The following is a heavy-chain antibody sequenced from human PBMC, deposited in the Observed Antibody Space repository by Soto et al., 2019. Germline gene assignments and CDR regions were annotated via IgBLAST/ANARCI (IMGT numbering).Heavy chain of an antibody. V-gene: IGHV4-39*01. Sequence: SETLSLTCTVSGVSISSSSYSWGMIQQPPGKGLEWIGSIYYSGSTYYNPSLKSRVTISVDSSKNQFSLKLSSVTAADTAVYYCARQPRIAVAGTRFDPWGQGTLVTVS. CDR2: IYYSGST. D-gene: IGHD6-19*01. CDR3: ARQPRIAVAGTRFDP. J-gene: IGHJ5*02. CDR1: GVSISSSSYS.